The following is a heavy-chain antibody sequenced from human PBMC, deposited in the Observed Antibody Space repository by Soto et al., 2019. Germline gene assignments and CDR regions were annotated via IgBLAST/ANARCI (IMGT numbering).Heavy chain of an antibody. Sequence: QVQLVESGGGVVQPGRSLRLSCAASGFTFSSYGMHWVRQAPGKGLEWVAVISYDGSNKYYADSVKGRFTISRDNSKNTLYLQMNSLRAEDTAVYYCAKDRVSTVTTSWYYYMDVWGKGTTVTVSS. CDR2: ISYDGSNK. V-gene: IGHV3-30*18. CDR1: GFTFSSYG. J-gene: IGHJ6*03. D-gene: IGHD4-17*01. CDR3: AKDRVSTVTTSWYYYMDV.